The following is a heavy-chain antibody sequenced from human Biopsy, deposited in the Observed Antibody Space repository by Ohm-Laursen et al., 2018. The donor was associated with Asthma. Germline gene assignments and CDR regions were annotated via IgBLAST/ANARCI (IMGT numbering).Heavy chain of an antibody. CDR2: VSSDGHNK. V-gene: IGHV3-30*03. CDR1: GFVFSQCG. D-gene: IGHD3-22*01. CDR3: ARQSGQDYGDSSGFGI. J-gene: IGHJ3*02. Sequence: SLRLSCAASGFVFSQCGMHWVRQGPGKGLEWVALVSSDGHNKYYEDSVKGRFTISRDNSRNRLYLQINRLTVEDSAVYFCARQSGQDYGDSSGFGIWGQGTTVTVSS.